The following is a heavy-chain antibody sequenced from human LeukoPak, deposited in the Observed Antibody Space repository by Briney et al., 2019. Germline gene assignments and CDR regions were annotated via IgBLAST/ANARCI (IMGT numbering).Heavy chain of an antibody. D-gene: IGHD7-27*01. CDR1: GYSFTSYW. V-gene: IGHV5-51*01. J-gene: IGHJ5*02. Sequence: GESLKISCKGSGYSFTSYWIGWVRQMPGKGLEWMGIIYPGDSDTRYSPSFQGQVTISADKSISTAYLQWSSLKASDTAMYYCARSSANWGQGFDPWGQGTLDTVSS. CDR3: ARSSANWGQGFDP. CDR2: IYPGDSDT.